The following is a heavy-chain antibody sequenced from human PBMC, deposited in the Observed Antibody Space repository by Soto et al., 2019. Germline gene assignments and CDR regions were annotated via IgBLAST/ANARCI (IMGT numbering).Heavy chain of an antibody. V-gene: IGHV4-59*08. Sequence: QVQLQESGPGLVKPSETLSLTCTVSGGSISSYYWSWIRQPPGKGLEWIGYIYYSGSTNYNPSLKSQVTISVDTSKNQFSLKLSSVTAADTAVYDCARRKRRQLDKDYYYYYMDVWGKGTTVTVSS. CDR1: GGSISSYY. D-gene: IGHD6-13*01. CDR3: ARRKRRQLDKDYYYYYMDV. CDR2: IYYSGST. J-gene: IGHJ6*03.